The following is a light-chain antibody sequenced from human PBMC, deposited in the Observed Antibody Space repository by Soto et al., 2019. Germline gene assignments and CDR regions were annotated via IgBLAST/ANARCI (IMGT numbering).Light chain of an antibody. V-gene: IGKV1-5*03. J-gene: IGKJ1*01. Sequence: DIQMTQSPSTLSGSVGDRVTITCRASQTISGWLAWYQQKPGKAPKLLIYKASTLKSGVPSRFSGSGSGTEFTLTISSLQPDDFATYYCQHYNSYSEAFVQGTKVELK. CDR2: KAS. CDR3: QHYNSYSEA. CDR1: QTISGW.